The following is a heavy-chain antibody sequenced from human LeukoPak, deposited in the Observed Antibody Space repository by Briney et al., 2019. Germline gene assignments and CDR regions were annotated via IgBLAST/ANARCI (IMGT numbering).Heavy chain of an antibody. CDR2: ITSSSSYI. CDR3: ARDPYSGGYGDYYYYYMDV. D-gene: IGHD1-26*01. Sequence: GGSLRLSCTASGFTLSTYNMNWVRQAPGKGLEWLSSITSSSSYIYYADSVKGRFTISRDNAKNSLYLQMNSLRDEDTAVYYCARDPYSGGYGDYYYYYMDVWGKGTTVTISS. J-gene: IGHJ6*03. V-gene: IGHV3-21*01. CDR1: GFTLSTYN.